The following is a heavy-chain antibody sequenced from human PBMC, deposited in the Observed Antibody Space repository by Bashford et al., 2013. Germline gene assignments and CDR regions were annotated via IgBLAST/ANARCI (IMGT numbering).Heavy chain of an antibody. V-gene: IGHV3-30*03. Sequence: VRQAPGKGLEWVAFISSDASDKYYADSVKGRFAISRDKSENTLHLQMSSLRVDDTAVYYCARDQQPSWELPYLSDPLDYVGPGNPGPPSPQ. D-gene: IGHD1-26*01. CDR3: ARDQQPSWELPYLSDPLDY. CDR2: ISSDASDK. J-gene: IGHJ4*02.